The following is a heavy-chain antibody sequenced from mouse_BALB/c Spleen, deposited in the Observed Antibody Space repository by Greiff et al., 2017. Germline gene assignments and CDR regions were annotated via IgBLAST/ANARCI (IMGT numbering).Heavy chain of an antibody. CDR3: TRGPYGYAMDY. CDR1: GYTFTSYW. CDR2: IDPSDSYT. V-gene: IGHV1S127*01. Sequence: QVQLQQPGAELVKPGASVKMSCKASGYTFTSYWMHWVKQRPGQGLEWIGVIDPSDSYTSYNQKFKGKATLTVDTSSSTAYMQLSSLTSEDSAVYYCTRGPYGYAMDYWGQGTSVTVSS. D-gene: IGHD1-1*01. J-gene: IGHJ4*01.